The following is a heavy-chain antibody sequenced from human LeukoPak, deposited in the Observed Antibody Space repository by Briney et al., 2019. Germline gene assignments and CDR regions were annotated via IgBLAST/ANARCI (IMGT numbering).Heavy chain of an antibody. Sequence: GGSLRLSCAVSGFTFGSYAMSWVRQAPGKGPEWVSGISGSGGMTDYADSVKGRFTISRDNYKNTLYMQMKSLIAEDTAVYSCARGWSGDYWGQGTLVTVSS. D-gene: IGHD3-3*01. J-gene: IGHJ4*02. V-gene: IGHV3-23*01. CDR3: ARGWSGDY. CDR1: GFTFGSYA. CDR2: ISGSGGMT.